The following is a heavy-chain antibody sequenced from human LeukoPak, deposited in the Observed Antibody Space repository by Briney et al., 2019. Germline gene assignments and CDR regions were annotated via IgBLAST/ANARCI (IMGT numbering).Heavy chain of an antibody. J-gene: IGHJ4*02. Sequence: GASVKVSCKASGYTFTDYYIHWVRQAPGQGLEWMGWNNPNSGGTIYAQKFRGRVTMTRDTSISTAYMELSRLRADDTAVYYCAKVDDSSGYQIDYWGQGTLVTVSS. CDR3: AKVDDSSGYQIDY. CDR1: GYTFTDYY. V-gene: IGHV1-2*02. D-gene: IGHD3-22*01. CDR2: NNPNSGGT.